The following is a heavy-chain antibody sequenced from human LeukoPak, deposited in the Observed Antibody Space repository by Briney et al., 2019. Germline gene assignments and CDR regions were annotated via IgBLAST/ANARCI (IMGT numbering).Heavy chain of an antibody. CDR3: ARDCLDSGCYYYGMDV. CDR2: IYYRGSA. Sequence: PSETLSLTCTVSGGSISSYYWSWIRQPPGKGLEWIGYIYYRGSANYNPSLKSRVTISVDTSKNQFSLKLSSVTAADTAVYYCARDCLDSGCYYYGMDVWGQGTTVTVSS. J-gene: IGHJ6*02. V-gene: IGHV4-59*12. CDR1: GGSISSYY. D-gene: IGHD3-22*01.